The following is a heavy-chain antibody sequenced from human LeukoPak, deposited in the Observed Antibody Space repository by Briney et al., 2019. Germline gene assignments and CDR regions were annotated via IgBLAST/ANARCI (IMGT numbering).Heavy chain of an antibody. J-gene: IGHJ4*02. CDR2: ISGSGGST. CDR1: GFTFSSYE. D-gene: IGHD3-22*01. Sequence: GGSLRLSCAASGFTFSSYEMNWVRQAPGKGLEWVSAISGSGGSTYYADSVKGRFTISRDNSKNTLYLQMNSLRAEDTAVYYCASKGGGYYYDSSGYYYFDYWGQGTLVTVSS. V-gene: IGHV3-23*01. CDR3: ASKGGGYYYDSSGYYYFDY.